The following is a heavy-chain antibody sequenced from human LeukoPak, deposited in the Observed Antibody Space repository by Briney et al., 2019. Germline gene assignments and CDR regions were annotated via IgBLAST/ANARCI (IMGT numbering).Heavy chain of an antibody. Sequence: SETLSLTCAVYGGSFSGYYWSWIRQPPGKGLEWIGEINHSGSTNYNPSLKSRVTISVDTSKNQFSLKLSSVTAADTAVYYCARVRLWCSSTSCSTYYYYGMDVWGQGTMVTASS. CDR3: ARVRLWCSSTSCSTYYYYGMDV. V-gene: IGHV4-34*01. J-gene: IGHJ6*02. CDR1: GGSFSGYY. CDR2: INHSGST. D-gene: IGHD2-2*01.